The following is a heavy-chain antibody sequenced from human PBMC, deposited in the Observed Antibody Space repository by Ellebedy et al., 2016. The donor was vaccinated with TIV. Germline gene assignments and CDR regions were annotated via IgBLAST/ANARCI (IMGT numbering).Heavy chain of an antibody. CDR2: INTARGDT. CDR1: GYDFSRNN. D-gene: IGHD3-16*02. J-gene: IGHJ6*02. CDR3: VRDTSLAPYFYYGVDV. Sequence: ASVKVSCXAGGYDFSRNNLHWVRQAPGERLEWMGWINTARGDTKYSQKFQGRVAITRNTSASTAYMEVNSLMFGDTAIYYCVRDTSLAPYFYYGVDVWGQGTTVTVS. V-gene: IGHV1-3*04.